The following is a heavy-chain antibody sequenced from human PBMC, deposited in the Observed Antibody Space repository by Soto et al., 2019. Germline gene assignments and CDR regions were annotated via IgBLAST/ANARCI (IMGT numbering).Heavy chain of an antibody. D-gene: IGHD3-10*01. CDR1: GYSFTSYW. V-gene: IGHV5-51*01. J-gene: IGHJ3*02. Sequence: GESLKISCKGSGYSFTSYWIGWVRQMPGKGLEWMGIIYPGDSDTRYSPSFQGQVTISADKSISTAYLQWSSLKASDTAMYYCPRIVRASTMVGGEIAHNDAFDIWDQETMVTVSS. CDR3: PRIVRASTMVGGEIAHNDAFDI. CDR2: IYPGDSDT.